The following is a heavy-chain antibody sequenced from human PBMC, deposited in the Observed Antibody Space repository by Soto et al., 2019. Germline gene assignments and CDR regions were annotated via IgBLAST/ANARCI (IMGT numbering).Heavy chain of an antibody. CDR2: IYPGDSNT. J-gene: IGHJ5*02. CDR1: GYSFTSYW. V-gene: IGHV5-51*01. CDR3: ARLIGSSSWFDL. D-gene: IGHD2-2*01. Sequence: PGESLKISCKGSGYSFTSYWIGWVRQMPGKGLEWMGIIYPGDSNTKYSPSFQGQVTIAADKSISTAYLQWSSLKSSDTAMYYCARLIGSSSWFDLWGQGALVTVSS.